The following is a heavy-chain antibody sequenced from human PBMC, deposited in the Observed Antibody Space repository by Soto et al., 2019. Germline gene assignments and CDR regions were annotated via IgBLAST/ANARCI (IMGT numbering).Heavy chain of an antibody. CDR3: VRQRGAGYYIFGMDV. CDR1: GGTFSSYA. J-gene: IGHJ6*02. D-gene: IGHD3-16*01. CDR2: IIPIFGTS. V-gene: IGHV1-69*12. Sequence: QVQLVQSGAEVKKPGSSVKVPCKASGGTFSSYAISWVRQAPGQGLEWMGGIIPIFGTSNYAQKFQGRVTITADESRSTAYMELSSLRSEDTAVYYCVRQRGAGYYIFGMDVWGQGTTVTVSS.